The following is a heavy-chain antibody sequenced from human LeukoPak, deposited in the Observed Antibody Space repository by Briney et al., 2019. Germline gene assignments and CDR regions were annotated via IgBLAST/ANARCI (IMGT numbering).Heavy chain of an antibody. CDR2: TYYRSKWYN. CDR1: GDSVSSNSAA. CDR3: ARDLAAAGFYYYYGMDV. Sequence: SQTLSLTCAISGDSVSSNSAAWNWIRQSPSRGLEWLGRTYYRSKWYNDYAVSVKSRITINPDTSKNQFSLQLNSVTPEDTAVYYCARDLAAAGFYYYYGMDVWGQGTTVTVSS. V-gene: IGHV6-1*01. J-gene: IGHJ6*02. D-gene: IGHD6-13*01.